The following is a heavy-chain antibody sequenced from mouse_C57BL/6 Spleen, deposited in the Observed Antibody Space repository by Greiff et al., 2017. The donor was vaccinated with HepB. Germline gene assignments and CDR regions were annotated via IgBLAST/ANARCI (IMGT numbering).Heavy chain of an antibody. Sequence: EVKLMESGPELVKPGASVKISCKASGYSFTDYNMNWVKQSNGKSLEWIGVINPNYGTTSYNQKFKGKATLTVDQSSSTAYMQLNSLTSEDSAVYYCYYYGSRGYFDYWGQGTTLTVSS. CDR2: INPNYGTT. V-gene: IGHV1-39*01. J-gene: IGHJ2*01. CDR1: GYSFTDYN. D-gene: IGHD1-1*01. CDR3: YYYGSRGYFDY.